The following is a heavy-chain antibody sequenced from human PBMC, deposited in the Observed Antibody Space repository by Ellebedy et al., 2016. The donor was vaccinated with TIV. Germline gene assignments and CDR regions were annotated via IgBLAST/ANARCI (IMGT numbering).Heavy chain of an antibody. CDR3: AILSGDDGFDI. CDR1: GFTFSIYG. J-gene: IGHJ3*02. D-gene: IGHD1-26*01. Sequence: GESLKISCAASGFTFSIYGMHWVRQAPGKGLEWVAVIWYDGSNKYYADSVKGRFTLSRDNAKNSLYLQMNSLRAEDTAVYYCAILSGDDGFDIWGQGTMVTVSS. V-gene: IGHV3-33*03. CDR2: IWYDGSNK.